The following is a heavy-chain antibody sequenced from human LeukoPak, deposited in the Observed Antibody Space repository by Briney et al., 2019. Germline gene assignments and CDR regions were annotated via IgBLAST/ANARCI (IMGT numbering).Heavy chain of an antibody. CDR1: GFSFSFYS. CDR3: TRDGAVAGD. Sequence: GGSLRLSCAASGFSFSFYSMNWVRQAPGKGLEWVSYISSSSSTIYYADSVKGRFTISRDDAKNSLYLQMNSLRAEDTAVYYCTRDGAVAGDWGQGTLVTVSS. D-gene: IGHD6-19*01. V-gene: IGHV3-48*04. CDR2: ISSSSSTI. J-gene: IGHJ4*02.